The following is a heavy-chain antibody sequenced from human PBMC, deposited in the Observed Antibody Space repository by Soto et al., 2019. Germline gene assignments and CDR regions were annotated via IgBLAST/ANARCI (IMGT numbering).Heavy chain of an antibody. CDR1: GYVFTGFY. CDR2: IFPNSGAT. D-gene: IGHD2-21*01. J-gene: IGHJ4*02. V-gene: IGHV1-2*02. Sequence: ASVKVSCKASGYVFTGFYLHLVRQAPGQGLEWMGWIFPNSGATNYAQKFQGRVTLTRDTSLSTGYMDLTRLTSDDTAVYYCAGGRGLRWTWSDGGGKETLVPFSS. CDR3: AGGRGLRWTWSDG.